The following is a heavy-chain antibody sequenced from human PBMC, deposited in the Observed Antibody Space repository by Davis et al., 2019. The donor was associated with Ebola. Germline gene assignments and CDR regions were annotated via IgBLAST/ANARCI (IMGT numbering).Heavy chain of an antibody. CDR2: IIPVFRTA. Sequence: AASVKVSCKAVGDTLTSYAMTWVRQAPGQGLEWMGGIIPVFRTATYSQKFQGRVTFTADESTRTAYMELNGLRSEDTAVYYCAHLGPQRYCSGGGCHGYLDYWGQGTLVTVSS. J-gene: IGHJ4*02. D-gene: IGHD2-15*01. CDR3: AHLGPQRYCSGGGCHGYLDY. V-gene: IGHV1-69*13. CDR1: GDTLTSYA.